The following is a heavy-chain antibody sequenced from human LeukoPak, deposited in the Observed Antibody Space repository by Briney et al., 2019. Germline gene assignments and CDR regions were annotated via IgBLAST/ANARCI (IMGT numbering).Heavy chain of an antibody. CDR1: GGSLSKYY. D-gene: IGHD1-26*01. CDR2: IYNTGST. CDR3: ARDHSGSYSYYHYYYGLGV. V-gene: IGHV4-59*12. J-gene: IGHJ6*02. Sequence: SETPSLTCTVSGGSLSKYYWSWIRQAPGKGLEWIGNIYNTGSTNYNPSLMSRVTILVDTSKNQFSLKLSSVTAADTAVYYCARDHSGSYSYYHYYYGLGVWGQGTTVSVSS.